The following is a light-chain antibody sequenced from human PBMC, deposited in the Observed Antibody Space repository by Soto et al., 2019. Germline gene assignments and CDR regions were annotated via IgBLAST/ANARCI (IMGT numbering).Light chain of an antibody. CDR3: AAWDDSLNGYVV. J-gene: IGLJ2*01. CDR1: RYNIGSNT. Sequence: QSVLTQPPSASGTPGQRVTISCSGSRYNIGSNTVNWYQQVPGTAPRLLIHRDHQRPSGVPDRFSGSKSGTSASLAISGLQSEDEADDYCAAWDDSLNGYVVFGGGTKVTVL. V-gene: IGLV1-44*01. CDR2: RDH.